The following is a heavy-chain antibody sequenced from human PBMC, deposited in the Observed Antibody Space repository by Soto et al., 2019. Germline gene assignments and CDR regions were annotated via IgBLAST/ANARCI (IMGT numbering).Heavy chain of an antibody. D-gene: IGHD1-26*01. CDR1: GFSFSDSA. Sequence: PGGSLRLSCAASGFSFSDSAMHWVRQASGKGLEWIARIRSKANSYLIAYDESVRGRFIISRDDSKNTAYLQMNDLNTEDTAIYYCARGGGMGLNDYWGQGTPVTVSS. CDR2: IRSKANSYLI. V-gene: IGHV3-73*01. CDR3: ARGGGMGLNDY. J-gene: IGHJ4*02.